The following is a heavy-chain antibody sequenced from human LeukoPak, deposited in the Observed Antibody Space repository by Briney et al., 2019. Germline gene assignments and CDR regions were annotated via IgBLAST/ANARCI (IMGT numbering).Heavy chain of an antibody. Sequence: GGSLRLSCAASGFSFSGYWMSWVRQAPGKGLEWVANIKQDGSEKYYVDSVKGRFTISRDNAKNSLFLQMNSLRAEDTAVYYCARDVYDRIAAARAFDIWGQGTMVTVSS. V-gene: IGHV3-7*01. CDR1: GFSFSGYW. J-gene: IGHJ3*02. CDR3: ARDVYDRIAAARAFDI. CDR2: IKQDGSEK. D-gene: IGHD6-13*01.